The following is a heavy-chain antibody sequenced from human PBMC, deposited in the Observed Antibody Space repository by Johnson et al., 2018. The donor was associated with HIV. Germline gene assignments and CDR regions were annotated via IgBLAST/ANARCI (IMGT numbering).Heavy chain of an antibody. V-gene: IGHV3-30*02. CDR2: IRYDGSNK. D-gene: IGHD1-7*01. J-gene: IGHJ3*02. CDR3: AKGRSGTTASIDAFDI. CDR1: GFTFSNYA. Sequence: QVQLVESGGGVVQPGGSLRLSCAASGFTFSNYAMHWVRQAPGKGLEWVAFIRYDGSNKYYADSVKGRFTISRDNSKNTLYLQMKSLRADDTAVYYCAKGRSGTTASIDAFDIWGQGTMVTVSS.